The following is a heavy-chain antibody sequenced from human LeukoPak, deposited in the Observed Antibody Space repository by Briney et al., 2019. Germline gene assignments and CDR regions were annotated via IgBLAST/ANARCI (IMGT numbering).Heavy chain of an antibody. CDR2: IYTSGST. CDR1: GGSISSYY. J-gene: IGHJ4*02. CDR3: ARCYGRVLDY. Sequence: SETLSLTCTVSGGSISSYYWSWIRQPPGKGLEWIGYIYTSGSTNYNPSLKSRVTISVDTSKNQFSLKLTSVTAADAAVYYCARCYGRVLDYWGQGTLVTVSS. D-gene: IGHD2-15*01. V-gene: IGHV4-4*08.